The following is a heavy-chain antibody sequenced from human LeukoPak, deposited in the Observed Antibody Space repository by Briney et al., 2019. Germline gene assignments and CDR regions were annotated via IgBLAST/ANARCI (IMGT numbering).Heavy chain of an antibody. CDR2: IKSDGSST. Sequence: GGSLRLSCAASGFTFSSYWMHWVRQAPGKGLVWVSRIKSDGSSTSYADSVKGRFTISRDNAKNTLYLQMNGLRADDTAVYYCARDFAYDYVCGSYRSFDYWGQGTLVSVSS. CDR3: ARDFAYDYVCGSYRSFDY. J-gene: IGHJ4*02. D-gene: IGHD3-16*02. V-gene: IGHV3-74*01. CDR1: GFTFSSYW.